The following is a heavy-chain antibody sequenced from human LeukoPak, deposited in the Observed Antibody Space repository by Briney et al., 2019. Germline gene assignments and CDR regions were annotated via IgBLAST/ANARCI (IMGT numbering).Heavy chain of an antibody. V-gene: IGHV1-69*05. D-gene: IGHD3-22*01. Sequence: ASVKVSCKASGGTFSSDPISWVRQAPGQGLEWMGGIIPIFGTANYAQKFQGRVTITTDESTSTAYMELSSLRSEDTAVYYCARRQYYDSSGLLPGAGAFDIWGQGTMVTVSS. CDR2: IIPIFGTA. CDR1: GGTFSSDP. J-gene: IGHJ3*02. CDR3: ARRQYYDSSGLLPGAGAFDI.